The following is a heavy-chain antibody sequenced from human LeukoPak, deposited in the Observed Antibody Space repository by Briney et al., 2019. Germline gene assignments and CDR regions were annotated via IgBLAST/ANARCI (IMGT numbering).Heavy chain of an antibody. J-gene: IGHJ4*02. CDR3: ARHTPGTMYSY. D-gene: IGHD1-7*01. CDR2: ISYSGST. CDR1: GGSIRSDTSY. V-gene: IGHV4-39*01. Sequence: KPSETLSLTCTVSGGSIRSDTSYWVWIRQPPGKGLEWIGTISYSGSTFYNPSLKSRVTISVDTSKNQLSLKLNSVTATDTAVYYCARHTPGTMYSYWGQGSLVTVSS.